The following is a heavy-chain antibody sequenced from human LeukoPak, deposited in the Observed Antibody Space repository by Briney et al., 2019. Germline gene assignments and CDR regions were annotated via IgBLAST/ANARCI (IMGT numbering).Heavy chain of an antibody. Sequence: PGGSLRLSCAASGFTFGSYNMNWVRRAPGKGLEWISHINSGSDSIYYADSVKDRFTIFRDNAKNSLYLQMNSLRAEDTAVYYCARDRVYYIDYWGQGTLVTISS. D-gene: IGHD3-10*01. CDR3: ARDRVYYIDY. J-gene: IGHJ4*02. CDR2: INSGSDSI. CDR1: GFTFGSYN. V-gene: IGHV3-48*04.